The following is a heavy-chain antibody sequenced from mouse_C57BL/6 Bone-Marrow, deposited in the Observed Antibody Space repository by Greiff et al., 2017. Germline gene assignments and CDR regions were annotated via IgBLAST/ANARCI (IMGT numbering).Heavy chain of an antibody. CDR2: IDPSDSYT. D-gene: IGHD1-1*01. J-gene: IGHJ2*01. Sequence: QVQLQQPGAELVRPGTSVKLSCKASGYTFTSYWMHWVKQRPGQGLEWIGVIDPSDSYTNYNQKFKGKATLTVDTSSSTTYMQLSSLTSEHSAVYYCAREGIYYYGRNYWGQGTTLTVSS. CDR1: GYTFTSYW. CDR3: AREGIYYYGRNY. V-gene: IGHV1-59*01.